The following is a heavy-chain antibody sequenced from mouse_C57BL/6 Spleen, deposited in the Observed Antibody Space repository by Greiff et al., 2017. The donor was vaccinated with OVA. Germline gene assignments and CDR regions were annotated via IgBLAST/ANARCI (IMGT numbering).Heavy chain of an antibody. J-gene: IGHJ2*01. D-gene: IGHD3-2*02. CDR1: GYAFTNYL. CDR3: ARETAQATDY. Sequence: VQLVESGAELVRPGTSVKVSCKASGYAFTNYLIEWVKQRPGQGLEWIGVINPGSGGTNYNEKFKGKATLTADKSSSTAYMQLSSLTSEDSAVYFCARETAQATDYWGQGTTLTVSS. V-gene: IGHV1-54*01. CDR2: INPGSGGT.